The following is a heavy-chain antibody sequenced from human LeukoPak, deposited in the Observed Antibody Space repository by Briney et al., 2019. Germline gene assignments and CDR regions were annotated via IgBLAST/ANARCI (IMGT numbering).Heavy chain of an antibody. CDR3: ARALNSGSYSLPYFDY. D-gene: IGHD1-26*01. CDR2: ISAYNGNT. CDR1: GYTFTSYG. V-gene: IGHV1-18*01. Sequence: ASVKVSCKASGYTFTSYGISWVRQAPGQGLEWMGWISAYNGNTNYAQKLQGRVTMTTDTSTSTAYMELRSLRSDDTAVYYCARALNSGSYSLPYFDYWGQGTLVTVSS. J-gene: IGHJ4*02.